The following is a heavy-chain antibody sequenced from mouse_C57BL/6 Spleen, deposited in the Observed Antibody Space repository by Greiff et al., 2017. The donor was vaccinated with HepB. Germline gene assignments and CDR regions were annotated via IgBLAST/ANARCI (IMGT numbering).Heavy chain of an antibody. CDR3: ARFDDYDWGYYAMDY. J-gene: IGHJ4*01. CDR2: IYPGDGDT. V-gene: IGHV1-80*01. Sequence: VQLQQSGAELVKPGASVKISCKASGYAFSSYWMNWVKQRPGKGLEWIGQIYPGDGDTNYNGKFKGKATLTADKSSSTAYMQLSSLTSEDSAVYFCARFDDYDWGYYAMDYWGQGTSVTVSS. CDR1: GYAFSSYW. D-gene: IGHD2-4*01.